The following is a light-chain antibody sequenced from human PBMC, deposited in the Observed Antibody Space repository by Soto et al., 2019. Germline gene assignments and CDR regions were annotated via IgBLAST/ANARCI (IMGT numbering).Light chain of an antibody. CDR3: QQYDNLQYT. J-gene: IGKJ2*01. CDR2: DAS. Sequence: DIQMTQSPSSLSASVGDRVTITCQASQDISNYLNWYQQKPGKAPKLLIYDASNLETGVPSRFSGSGSGTDFTFTISILQPEDIATYYCQQYDNLQYTFGQGTKLEIK. CDR1: QDISNY. V-gene: IGKV1-33*01.